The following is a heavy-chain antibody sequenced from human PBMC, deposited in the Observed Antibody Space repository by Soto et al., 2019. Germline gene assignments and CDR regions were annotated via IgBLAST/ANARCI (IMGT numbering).Heavy chain of an antibody. Sequence: PGGSLRLSCAASGFTFRSYAMHWVRQAPGKGLEWVATISHDGNIKYFADSVKGRFTISRDNSRNTVSLQMSSLRTDDTAVYYCARHYETSSAGYYYYGMDVWGQGTTVTVSS. CDR3: ARHYETSSAGYYYYGMDV. V-gene: IGHV3-30-3*01. D-gene: IGHD3-3*01. J-gene: IGHJ6*02. CDR2: ISHDGNIK. CDR1: GFTFRSYA.